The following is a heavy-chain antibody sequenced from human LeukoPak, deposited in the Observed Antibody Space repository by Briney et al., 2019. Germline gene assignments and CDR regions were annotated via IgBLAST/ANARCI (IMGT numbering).Heavy chain of an antibody. CDR3: ARLTATGFERSWKNYYYGMDV. J-gene: IGHJ6*02. CDR1: GGSISSYY. CDR2: IYYSGST. Sequence: SETLSLTCTVSGGSISSYYWSWIRQPPGKGLEWIGYIYYSGSTNYNPSLKSRVTISVDTSKNQFSLKLSSVTAADTAVYYCARLTATGFERSWKNYYYGMDVWGQGTTVTVSS. V-gene: IGHV4-59*08. D-gene: IGHD2-15*01.